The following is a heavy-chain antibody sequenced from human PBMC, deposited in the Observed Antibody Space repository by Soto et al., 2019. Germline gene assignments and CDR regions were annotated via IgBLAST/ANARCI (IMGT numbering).Heavy chain of an antibody. J-gene: IGHJ3*02. CDR2: VDTTGGT. V-gene: IGHV4-4*07. D-gene: IGHD3-16*01. CDR3: AKDDYGAADI. CDR1: GGSISSYS. Sequence: QVQLQESGPGLVEPSETLSLTCTVSGGSISSYSWNWIRQPAGKGLEWIGRVDTTGGTNCIPSLKSRVTMSVDTSKNQFSLNLRFVTAADTAVYFCAKDDYGAADIWGQGTMVTVS.